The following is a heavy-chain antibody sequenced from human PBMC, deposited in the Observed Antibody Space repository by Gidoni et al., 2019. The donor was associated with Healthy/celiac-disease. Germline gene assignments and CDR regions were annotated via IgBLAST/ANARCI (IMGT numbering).Heavy chain of an antibody. D-gene: IGHD3-9*01. CDR1: GYTFTSYG. J-gene: IGHJ4*02. Sequence: QVQLVQSGAEVKKPGASVKVSCKASGYTFTSYGISWVRQAPGQGLEWMGWISAYNGNTNYAQKLQGRVTMTTDTSTSTAYMELRSLRSDDTAVYYCARDRVYYDILTGYPSPQIFDYWGQGTLVTVSS. CDR2: ISAYNGNT. CDR3: ARDRVYYDILTGYPSPQIFDY. V-gene: IGHV1-18*01.